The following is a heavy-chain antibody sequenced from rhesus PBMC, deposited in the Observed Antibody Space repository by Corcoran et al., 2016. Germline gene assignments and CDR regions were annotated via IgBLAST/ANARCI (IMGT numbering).Heavy chain of an antibody. J-gene: IGHJ4*01. V-gene: IGHV4-169*01. Sequence: QLQLQESGPGLVKPSETLSLTCAVSGGSICRSYWSWSRQAPGKGLEWIGYIYGSGSSTNYNPSLKSRVTLSVDTSKNQLSLKLSSVTAADTAVYYCARGRPGDYWGQGVLVTVSS. D-gene: IGHD1-44*02. CDR2: IYGSGSST. CDR3: ARGRPGDY. CDR1: GGSICRSY.